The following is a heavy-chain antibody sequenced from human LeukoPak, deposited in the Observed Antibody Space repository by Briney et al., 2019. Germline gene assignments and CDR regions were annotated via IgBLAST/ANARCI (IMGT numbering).Heavy chain of an antibody. CDR3: ARDSSSVVTRRFDY. CDR1: GFTFSSYA. CDR2: ISYDGSNK. V-gene: IGHV3-30*04. D-gene: IGHD4-23*01. J-gene: IGHJ4*02. Sequence: PGGSLRLSCAASGFTFSSYAMHWVRQAPGKGLEWVAVISYDGSNKYYADSVKGRFTISRDNSKNTLYLHMNSLRAEDTAVYYCARDSSSVVTRRFDYWGQGTLVTVSS.